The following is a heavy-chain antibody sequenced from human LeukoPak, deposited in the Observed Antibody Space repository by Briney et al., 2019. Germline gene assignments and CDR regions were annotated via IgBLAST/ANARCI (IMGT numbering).Heavy chain of an antibody. CDR2: INANSGGT. CDR1: GYTFTGYY. D-gene: IGHD6-13*01. Sequence: GASVKVSCKASGYTFTGYYMHWLRQAPRQGLEWMGWINANSGGTNYAQKFQGRLTVTRDTSISTAYMELASLRSDDTAVYYCARAGITAATYPFDYWGQGTLVTVSS. CDR3: ARAGITAATYPFDY. J-gene: IGHJ4*02. V-gene: IGHV1-2*02.